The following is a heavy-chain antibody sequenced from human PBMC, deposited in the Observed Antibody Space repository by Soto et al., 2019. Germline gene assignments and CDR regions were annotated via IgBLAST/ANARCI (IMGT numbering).Heavy chain of an antibody. CDR1: GYTFTSYG. D-gene: IGHD6-13*01. CDR3: ARENPTIAAAGTGRHGMDV. J-gene: IGHJ6*02. V-gene: IGHV1-18*01. Sequence: VKVSCKASGYTFTSYGISWVRQAPGQGLEWMGWISAYNGNTNYAQKLQGRVTMTTDTSTSTAYMELRSLRSDDTAVYYCARENPTIAAAGTGRHGMDVWSQGTTVTVSS. CDR2: ISAYNGNT.